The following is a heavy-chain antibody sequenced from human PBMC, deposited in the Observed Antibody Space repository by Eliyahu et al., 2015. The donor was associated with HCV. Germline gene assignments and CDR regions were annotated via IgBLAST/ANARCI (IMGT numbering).Heavy chain of an antibody. J-gene: IGHJ6*02. CDR2: IWYDGINK. D-gene: IGHD3-16*01. CDR1: GFTFSSYG. V-gene: IGHV3-33*01. Sequence: QVHLVESGGGVVQPGRSLXLSCXASGFTFSSYGVPWVRQAPGKGLGWXXAIWYDGINKFYSDSVKGRFTVSRDTSKTTAYLQMNSLTAEDTAVYFCARVSVGQFQVLDVYAMDVWGQGTTVTVSS. CDR3: ARVSVGQFQVLDVYAMDV.